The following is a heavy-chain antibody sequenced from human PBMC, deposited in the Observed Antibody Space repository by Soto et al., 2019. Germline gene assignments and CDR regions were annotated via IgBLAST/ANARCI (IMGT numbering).Heavy chain of an antibody. V-gene: IGHV1-8*01. D-gene: IGHD5-12*01. J-gene: IGHJ6*02. Sequence: ASVKVSCKASGYTFTSYDINWVRQATGQGLEWMGWMNPNSGDTGYAQKFQGRVTMTRNTSISTAYMELSSLRSEDTAVYYCAKRKGYGYYYYYYGMDVWGQGTTVTVSS. CDR1: GYTFTSYD. CDR2: MNPNSGDT. CDR3: AKRKGYGYYYYYYGMDV.